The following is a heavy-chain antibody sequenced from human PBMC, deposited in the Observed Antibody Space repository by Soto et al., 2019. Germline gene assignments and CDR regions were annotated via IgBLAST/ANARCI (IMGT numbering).Heavy chain of an antibody. J-gene: IGHJ4*02. CDR3: EKDTAVVIFDY. CDR1: GFTFTGYG. D-gene: IGHD2-21*01. CDR2: ISYDGSSK. V-gene: IGHV3-30*18. Sequence: PGGSLRLSCAASGFTFTGYGMHWVRQAPGKGLEWVAVISYDGSSKYYADSVKGRFTISRDNSKNTLFLQMHSLRAEDTAVYYCEKDTAVVIFDYWGQGTQVTVSS.